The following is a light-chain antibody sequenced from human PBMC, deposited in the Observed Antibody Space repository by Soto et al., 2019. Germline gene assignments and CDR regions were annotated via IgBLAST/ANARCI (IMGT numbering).Light chain of an antibody. J-gene: IGKJ4*01. CDR2: VAS. CDR3: QQSYSALPLT. V-gene: IGKV1-39*01. CDR1: QSIGTY. Sequence: DLQMTQSPSSLSASVGDRVPITCRASQSIGTYLNWYQQKPGKDPKLLIFVASSLQIGVPSRFSGSGSSTNFTPTISGLKPDDFATYYCQQSYSALPLTFGGGNKVEMK.